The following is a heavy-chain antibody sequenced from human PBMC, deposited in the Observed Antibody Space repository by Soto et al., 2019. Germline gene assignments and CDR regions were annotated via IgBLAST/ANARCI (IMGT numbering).Heavy chain of an antibody. D-gene: IGHD3-16*01. CDR1: GYTFTSYG. V-gene: IGHV1-18*01. Sequence: QVQLVQSGAEVKKPGASVKVSCKASGYTFTSYGISWVRQAPGQGLEWMGWISAYNGNTNYAQKLQGRVTMTRDTSTRTAYMERRSLGSDDTVVYYCARDAQGVFLHYWGQGTLVTVSS. CDR3: ARDAQGVFLHY. CDR2: ISAYNGNT. J-gene: IGHJ4*02.